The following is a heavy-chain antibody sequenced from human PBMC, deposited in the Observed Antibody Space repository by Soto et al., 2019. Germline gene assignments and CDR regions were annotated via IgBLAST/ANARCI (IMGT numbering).Heavy chain of an antibody. J-gene: IGHJ4*02. D-gene: IGHD4-4*01. CDR2: ISAYNGNT. CDR1: GYTFTSYG. CDR3: ARDPRDYRNPVPFDY. Sequence: QVQLVQSGAEVKKPGASVKVSCKASGYTFTSYGISWVRQAPGQVLDWMGWISAYNGNTNYAQKFHGRVTMTTDTSTSTAYMELRSLRSDDTAVYYCARDPRDYRNPVPFDYWGQGALVTVSS. V-gene: IGHV1-18*01.